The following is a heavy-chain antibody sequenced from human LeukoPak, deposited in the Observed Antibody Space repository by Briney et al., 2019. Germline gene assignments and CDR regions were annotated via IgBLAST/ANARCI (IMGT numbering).Heavy chain of an antibody. Sequence: GGSLRLSCAASGFTFSGSAMHWVRQASGKGQEWVGRIRSKANSYATAYAASVKGRFTISRDDSKNTAYLQMNSLKTEDTAVYYCTRHEITMVRGVIITLDYWGQGTLVTVSS. CDR1: GFTFSGSA. CDR2: IRSKANSYAT. D-gene: IGHD3-10*01. V-gene: IGHV3-73*01. J-gene: IGHJ4*02. CDR3: TRHEITMVRGVIITLDY.